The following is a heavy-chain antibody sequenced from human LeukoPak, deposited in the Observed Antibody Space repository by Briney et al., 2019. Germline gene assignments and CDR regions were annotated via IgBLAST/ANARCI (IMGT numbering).Heavy chain of an antibody. CDR1: GDSISSGAYS. Sequence: PSQTLSLTCVVSGDSISSGAYSWSWLRQPPGKGLKWIGYIFHSGSTFYNPSLKSRVTISVDNSKNQFSLRLSSVTAADSAVYYCARELWFANAPGSWLDPWGQGTLVTVSS. CDR2: IFHSGST. D-gene: IGHD2-21*01. CDR3: ARELWFANAPGSWLDP. V-gene: IGHV4-30-2*01. J-gene: IGHJ5*02.